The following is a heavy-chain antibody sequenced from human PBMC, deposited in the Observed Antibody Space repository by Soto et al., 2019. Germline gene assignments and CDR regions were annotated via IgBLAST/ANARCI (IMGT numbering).Heavy chain of an antibody. Sequence: GSXRLSCAASGITLSSYAMSWVRRAPGKGPEWVSGISASGGSTSYADSVKGRFTISRDNSKNTLYLQMNSLRADDTAVYHCAKGQNSGTYRFYFGYWGQGALVTVSS. CDR2: ISASGGST. J-gene: IGHJ4*02. V-gene: IGHV3-23*01. CDR1: GITLSSYA. CDR3: AKGQNSGTYRFYFGY. D-gene: IGHD1-26*01.